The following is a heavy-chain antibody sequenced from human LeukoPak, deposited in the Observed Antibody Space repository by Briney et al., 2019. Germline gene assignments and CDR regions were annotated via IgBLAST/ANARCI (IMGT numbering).Heavy chain of an antibody. CDR1: GFTFSRYW. CDR2: IKQEGSEK. Sequence: GGSLRLSCAASGFTFSRYWMSWVRQAPGKGLEWVANIKQEGSEKNYVDSGKGGFTISRDNAKNSLYLQMNSLRAEDTAVYYCARPPWDGVVIMIDYWGQGTLVTVSS. CDR3: ARPPWDGVVIMIDY. D-gene: IGHD3-3*01. J-gene: IGHJ4*02. V-gene: IGHV3-7*01.